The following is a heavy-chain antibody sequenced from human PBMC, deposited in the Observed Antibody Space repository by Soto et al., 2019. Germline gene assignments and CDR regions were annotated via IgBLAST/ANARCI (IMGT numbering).Heavy chain of an antibody. D-gene: IGHD5-18*01. CDR2: INSDGTTT. Sequence: EVQLVESGGGLVQPGGSLRLSCVASGLVASGLNFGNTWMHWVRQPPGKGLVWVSYINSDGTTTTYADSVKGRFTISRDNAKNTVFLQMDNLRVEGTAVYYCARDWSYSYPSWGQGTLVTVSS. CDR3: ARDWSYSYPS. V-gene: IGHV3-74*01. CDR1: GLVASGLNFGNTW. J-gene: IGHJ4*02.